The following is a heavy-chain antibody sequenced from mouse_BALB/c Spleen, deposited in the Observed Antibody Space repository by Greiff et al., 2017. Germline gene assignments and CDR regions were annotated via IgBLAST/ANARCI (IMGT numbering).Heavy chain of an antibody. CDR3: ARGEAYGSSPDY. D-gene: IGHD1-1*01. Sequence: EVKLVESGGGLVKPGGSLKLSCAASGFTFSDYYMYWVRQTPEKRLEWVATISDGGSYTYYPDSVKGRFTISRDNAKNNLYLQMSSLKSEDTAMYYCARGEAYGSSPDYWGQGTTLTVSS. CDR1: GFTFSDYY. CDR2: ISDGGSYT. J-gene: IGHJ2*01. V-gene: IGHV5-4*02.